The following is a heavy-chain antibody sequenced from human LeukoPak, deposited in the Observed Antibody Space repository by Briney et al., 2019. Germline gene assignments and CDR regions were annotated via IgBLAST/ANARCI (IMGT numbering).Heavy chain of an antibody. CDR2: ISYDGSNK. CDR1: GFTFKNYA. V-gene: IGHV3-30-3*01. J-gene: IGHJ4*02. D-gene: IGHD3-10*01. CDR3: ARSYGSGSYYFDY. Sequence: GGSLRLSRAASGFTFKNYAMHWVRQAPGKGLEWVAIISYDGSNKNYADSVKGRFTFSRDNSKNTLYLQMNRLRAEDTAVYYCARSYGSGSYYFDYWGQGTLVTVSS.